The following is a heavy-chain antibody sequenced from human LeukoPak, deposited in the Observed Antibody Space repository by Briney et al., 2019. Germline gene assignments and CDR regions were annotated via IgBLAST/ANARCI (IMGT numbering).Heavy chain of an antibody. D-gene: IGHD3-10*01. J-gene: IGHJ6*03. CDR1: GGTFSSYA. V-gene: IGHV1-69*05. CDR2: IIPIFGTA. CDR3: AREGKQEVDSYYYYYMDV. Sequence: SVKVSCKASGGTFSSYAISWVRQAPGQGLEWMVGIIPIFGTANYAQKFQGRVTITTDESTSTAYMELSSLRSEDTAVYYCAREGKQEVDSYYYYYMDVWGTGTTVTVSS.